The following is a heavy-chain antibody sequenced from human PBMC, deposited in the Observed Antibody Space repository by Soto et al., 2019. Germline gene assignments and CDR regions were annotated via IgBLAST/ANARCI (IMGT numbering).Heavy chain of an antibody. CDR1: GFSVSTYG. CDR2: VSGGSGAT. D-gene: IGHD1-1*01. Sequence: DVQILESGGGLVEPGGSLRLSCAASGFSVSTYGVTWVRQGPGKGHEWVSGVSGGSGATHYRDSVKGRFTITTDYPENTAYLQMNSLRVEDTAVYYCTRWNGYGDLWGQGILVTVS. J-gene: IGHJ5*02. V-gene: IGHV3-23*01. CDR3: TRWNGYGDL.